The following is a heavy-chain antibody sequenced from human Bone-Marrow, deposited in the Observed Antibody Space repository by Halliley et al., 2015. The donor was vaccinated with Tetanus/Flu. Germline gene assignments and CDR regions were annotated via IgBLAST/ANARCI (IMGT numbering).Heavy chain of an antibody. V-gene: IGHV4-61*03. J-gene: IGHJ6*02. Sequence: YSGSTTYNPSLKSRVTISVDTSKNHFSVKLASVTAADTAVYYCAREMGFSSTWYLGDLYGMDVWGQGTTVTVSS. CDR2: YSGST. D-gene: IGHD2-2*01. CDR3: AREMGFSSTWYLGDLYGMDV.